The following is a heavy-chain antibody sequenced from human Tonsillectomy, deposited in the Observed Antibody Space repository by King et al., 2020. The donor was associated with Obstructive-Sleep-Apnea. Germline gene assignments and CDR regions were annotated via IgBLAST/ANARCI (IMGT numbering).Heavy chain of an antibody. J-gene: IGHJ4*02. CDR2: ISGSGGST. Sequence: VQRVESGGGLVQPGGSLRLSCAASGFTFSSYAISWVRHAPGKGLEWVSAISGSGGSTYYADSVKGRLTISRDNSKNTLYLQMNSLRAEDTAVYYCAKDGSSSSDYYFDYWGQGTLVTVSS. CDR1: GFTFSSYA. D-gene: IGHD6-6*01. V-gene: IGHV3-23*04. CDR3: AKDGSSSSDYYFDY.